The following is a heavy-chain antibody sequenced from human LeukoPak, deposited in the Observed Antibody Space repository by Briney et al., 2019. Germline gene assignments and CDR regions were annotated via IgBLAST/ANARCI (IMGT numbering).Heavy chain of an antibody. Sequence: SETLSLTCTVSGGSISSGSYSWSWIRQPAGKGLEWIGRIYTSGSTNYNPSLKSRVTISVDTSKNQFSLKLSSVTAADTAVYYCARTVTTMLGYYGMDVWGQGTTVTVSS. V-gene: IGHV4-61*02. CDR1: GGSISSGSYS. CDR3: ARTVTTMLGYYGMDV. D-gene: IGHD4-11*01. CDR2: IYTSGST. J-gene: IGHJ6*02.